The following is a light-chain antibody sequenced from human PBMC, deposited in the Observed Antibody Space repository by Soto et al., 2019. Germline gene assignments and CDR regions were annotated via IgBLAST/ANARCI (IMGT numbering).Light chain of an antibody. CDR1: SSNIGAGYD. J-gene: IGLJ1*01. V-gene: IGLV1-40*01. CDR2: SNT. Sequence: QSVLTQPPSMSGAPGQRVTISCTGSSSNIGAGYDVHWYQQVPGTAPKLLIYSNTNRPSGVPDRLSGSKSGTSASLAITGLQAEDEADYYCQSYDSSLSGYVFGTGTQLTVL. CDR3: QSYDSSLSGYV.